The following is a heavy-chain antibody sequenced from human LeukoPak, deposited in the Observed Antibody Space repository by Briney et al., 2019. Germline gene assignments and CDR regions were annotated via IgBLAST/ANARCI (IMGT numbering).Heavy chain of an antibody. V-gene: IGHV4-59*01. Sequence: PSETLSLTCTVSGGSISSYHWSWIRQPPGKGLEWIGYIYYSGSTNYNPSLKSRVTISVDTSKNQFSLKLSSVTAADTAVYYCASLTGRFLVGATKEGAFDIWGQGTMVTVSS. CDR2: IYYSGST. D-gene: IGHD1-26*01. CDR3: ASLTGRFLVGATKEGAFDI. J-gene: IGHJ3*02. CDR1: GGSISSYH.